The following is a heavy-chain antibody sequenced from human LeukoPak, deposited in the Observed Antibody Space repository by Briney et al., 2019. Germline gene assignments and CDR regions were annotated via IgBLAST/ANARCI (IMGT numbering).Heavy chain of an antibody. Sequence: KSSETLSLTCTVSGGSISSGNCNWGWIRQPPGKGLEWIGSISYSGSTYYNPSLKSRVTISGDTPKNHFSLKLSSVTAADTAVYYCARTPGIVVEGWFDVWGQGTLVTVSS. D-gene: IGHD2-2*01. CDR1: GGSISSGNCN. CDR3: ARTPGIVVEGWFDV. J-gene: IGHJ5*02. CDR2: ISYSGST. V-gene: IGHV4-39*02.